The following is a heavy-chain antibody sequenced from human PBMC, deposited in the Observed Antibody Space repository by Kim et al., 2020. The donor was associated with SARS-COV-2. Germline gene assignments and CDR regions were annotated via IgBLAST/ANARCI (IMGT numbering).Heavy chain of an antibody. CDR1: GGTFSSYA. J-gene: IGHJ3*02. V-gene: IGHV1-69*13. CDR2: IIPIFGTA. D-gene: IGHD2-2*03. CDR3: ARGGEVDIVVVPARIGRQGAFDI. Sequence: SVKVSCKASGGTFSSYAISWVRQAPGQGLEWMGGIIPIFGTANYAQKFQGRVTITADESTSTAYMELSSLRSEDTAVYYCARGGEVDIVVVPARIGRQGAFDIWGQGTMVTVSS.